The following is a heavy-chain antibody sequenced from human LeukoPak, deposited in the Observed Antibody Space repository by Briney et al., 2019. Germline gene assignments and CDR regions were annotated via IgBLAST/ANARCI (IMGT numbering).Heavy chain of an antibody. CDR2: IYYSGST. CDR1: GGSISSYY. J-gene: IGHJ4*02. D-gene: IGHD3-10*01. CDR3: ARGLRRYGSGSYLFDY. Sequence: SETLSLTCTVSGGSISSYYWSWIRQPPGKGLEWIGDIYYSGSTNYNPSLKSRVTISVDTSKNQFSLKLSSVTAADTAVYYCARGLRRYGSGSYLFDYWGQGTLVTVSS. V-gene: IGHV4-59*01.